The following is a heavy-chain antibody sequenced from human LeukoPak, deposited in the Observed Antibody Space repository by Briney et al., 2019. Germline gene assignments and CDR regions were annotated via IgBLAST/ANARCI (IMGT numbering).Heavy chain of an antibody. CDR1: GFTFSSYA. D-gene: IGHD2-8*01. Sequence: PGGSLRLSCAASGFTFSSYAMSWVRQAPGKGLVWVSYINSDGRSTTYADSVKGRFTISRDNAKNTLYLQMSSLRAEDTAMYYCARNSNGMSNWGQGTLVIVSS. CDR2: INSDGRST. V-gene: IGHV3-74*01. J-gene: IGHJ4*02. CDR3: ARNSNGMSN.